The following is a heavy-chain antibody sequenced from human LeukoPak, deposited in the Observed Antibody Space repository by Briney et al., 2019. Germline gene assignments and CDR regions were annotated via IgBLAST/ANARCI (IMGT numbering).Heavy chain of an antibody. CDR1: GGTFSSYA. CDR2: IIPIFGTA. D-gene: IGHD3-3*01. Sequence: SVKVSCKASGGTFSSYAISWVREAPGQGLEWMGGIIPIFGTANYAQKFQGRVTITADESTGTAYMELSSLRSEDTAVYYCARVWSGYDYCGMDVWGQGTTVTVSS. J-gene: IGHJ6*02. V-gene: IGHV1-69*13. CDR3: ARVWSGYDYCGMDV.